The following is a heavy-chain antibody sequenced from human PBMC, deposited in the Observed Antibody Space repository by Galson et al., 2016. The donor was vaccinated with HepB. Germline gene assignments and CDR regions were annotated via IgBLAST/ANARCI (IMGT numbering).Heavy chain of an antibody. CDR3: NTDGTGAFDL. CDR1: GGTFSHYV. J-gene: IGHJ3*01. Sequence: SVKVSCKATGGTFSHYVISWLRQAPGQGREWMGGIIPIFGKGRFTISRDASKNTLYLQMNSLKPEDTDGYYCNTDGTGAFDLWGQGTMVTVSS. CDR2: IIPIFGKG. V-gene: IGHV1-69*05.